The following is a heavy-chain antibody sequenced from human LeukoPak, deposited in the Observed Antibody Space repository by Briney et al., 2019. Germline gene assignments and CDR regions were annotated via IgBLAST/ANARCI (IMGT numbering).Heavy chain of an antibody. J-gene: IGHJ4*02. D-gene: IGHD2-2*01. CDR1: GGSISSGDYY. V-gene: IGHV4-30-4*01. CDR2: IYYSGST. Sequence: SETLSLTCTVSGGSISSGDYYWSWIRQPPGKGLEWIGYIYYSGSTNYNPSLKSRVTISVDTSKNQFSLKLSSVTAADTAVYYCARDPAAGLDYWGQGTLVTVSS. CDR3: ARDPAAGLDY.